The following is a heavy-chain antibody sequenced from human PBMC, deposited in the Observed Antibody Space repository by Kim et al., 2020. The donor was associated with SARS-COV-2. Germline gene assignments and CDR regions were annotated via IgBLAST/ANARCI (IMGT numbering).Heavy chain of an antibody. CDR2: IYYRGRT. CDR1: GGSISSNDYY. CDR3: AIDPAGYSAYGP. D-gene: IGHD5-12*01. V-gene: IGHV4-30-4*01. Sequence: SETLSLTCTVSGGSISSNDYYWSWIRQPPGKGLEWIGYIYYRGRTYYNPSLKSRLTMSIDTSKNQFSLNLSSVTAADTAVYYCAIDPAGYSAYGPWGQGILVTVSS. J-gene: IGHJ5*02.